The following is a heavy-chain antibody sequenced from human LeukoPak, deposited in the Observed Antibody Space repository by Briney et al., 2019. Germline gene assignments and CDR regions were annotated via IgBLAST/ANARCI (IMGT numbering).Heavy chain of an antibody. D-gene: IGHD4-17*01. CDR3: AKEPDYGDYFDY. J-gene: IGHJ4*02. V-gene: IGHV3-23*01. Sequence: PGGSLRLSCAASGFTFSSYAMSWVRQAPGKGLEWVSAISGSGGNTYYADSVKGRFTISRDNSKNTLYLQRNSLRAENTAVYYCAKEPDYGDYFDYWGQGTLVTVSS. CDR1: GFTFSSYA. CDR2: ISGSGGNT.